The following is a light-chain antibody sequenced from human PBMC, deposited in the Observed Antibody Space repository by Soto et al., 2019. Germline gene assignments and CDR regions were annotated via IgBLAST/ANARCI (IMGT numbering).Light chain of an antibody. CDR1: QSVSSRN. V-gene: IGKV3-20*01. Sequence: EIVLTQSLGTLSLSPRERATLSCRASQSVSSRNLAWYQQKPGQAPRLLIYGASSRATGIPDRFSGSGSVTDFTLTINRLEPEDFAVYYCQQYSDLPYTFGQGTKLEVK. J-gene: IGKJ2*01. CDR3: QQYSDLPYT. CDR2: GAS.